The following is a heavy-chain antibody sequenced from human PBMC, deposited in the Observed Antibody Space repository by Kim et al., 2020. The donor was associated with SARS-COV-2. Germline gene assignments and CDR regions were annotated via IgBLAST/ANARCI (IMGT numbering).Heavy chain of an antibody. V-gene: IGHV4-39*01. CDR3: ARRVVRGVIPKFDY. CDR1: GGSISSSSYY. Sequence: SETLSLTCTVSGGSISSSSYYWGWIRQPPGKGLEWIGSIYYSGSTYYNPSLKSRVTISVDTSKNQFSLKLSSVTAADTAVYYCARRVVRGVIPKFDYWGQGTLVTVSS. D-gene: IGHD3-10*01. CDR2: IYYSGST. J-gene: IGHJ4*02.